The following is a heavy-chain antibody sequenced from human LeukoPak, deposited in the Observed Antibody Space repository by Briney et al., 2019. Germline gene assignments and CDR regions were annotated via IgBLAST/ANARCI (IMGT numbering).Heavy chain of an antibody. J-gene: IGHJ3*02. Sequence: GGSLRLSCAASGFTFSGFAMHWVRQAPGKGLEWVTVISYDGTKKYYADSVKGRFTISRDNSKNTLYLQMNSLRAEDTAVYYCARGSKAARNDAFDIWGQGTMVTVSS. CDR2: ISYDGTKK. CDR3: ARGSKAARNDAFDI. CDR1: GFTFSGFA. V-gene: IGHV3-30-3*01. D-gene: IGHD6-6*01.